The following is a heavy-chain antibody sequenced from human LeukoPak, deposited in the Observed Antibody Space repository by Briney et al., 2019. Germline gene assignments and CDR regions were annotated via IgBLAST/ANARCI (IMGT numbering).Heavy chain of an antibody. V-gene: IGHV4-39*01. Sequence: SETLSLTCTVSGGSISSSSYYWGWIRQPPGKVLEWIGSIYYSGSTYYNPSLKSRVTISVDTSKNQFSLKLSSVTAADTAVYYCARPGRYCSSTSCYSLFDYWGQGTLVTVSS. J-gene: IGHJ4*02. CDR3: ARPGRYCSSTSCYSLFDY. D-gene: IGHD2-2*01. CDR1: GGSISSSSYY. CDR2: IYYSGST.